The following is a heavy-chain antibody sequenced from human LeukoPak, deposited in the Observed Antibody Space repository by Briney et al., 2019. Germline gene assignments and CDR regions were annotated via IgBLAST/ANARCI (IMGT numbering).Heavy chain of an antibody. J-gene: IGHJ4*02. V-gene: IGHV3-7*01. CDR2: IKQDGSEK. D-gene: IGHD1-26*01. Sequence: PGGSLRLSCAASGFTFSSYWMSWVRQAPGRGLEWVASIKQDGSEKYHVDSVKGRFTISRDNAKNSLYLQMNSLRAEDTAVYYCARQSSGRYSGPFDYWGLGTLVTVSS. CDR3: ARQSSGRYSGPFDY. CDR1: GFTFSSYW.